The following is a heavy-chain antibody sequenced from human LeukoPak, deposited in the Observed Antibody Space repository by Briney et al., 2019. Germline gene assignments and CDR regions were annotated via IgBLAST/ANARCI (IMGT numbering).Heavy chain of an antibody. CDR1: GFTFNSYW. CDR3: AVTGYDSSGFYMDFRH. D-gene: IGHD3-22*01. Sequence: GGSLRLSCAASGFTFNSYWMSWVRQVPGKGLGWLTNIKQDGSEQYYVDSVKGRFTISRDNARNSLHLQMNSLRVEDTAVYYCAVTGYDSSGFYMDFRHWGQGTLVTVSS. V-gene: IGHV3-7*01. J-gene: IGHJ1*01. CDR2: IKQDGSEQ.